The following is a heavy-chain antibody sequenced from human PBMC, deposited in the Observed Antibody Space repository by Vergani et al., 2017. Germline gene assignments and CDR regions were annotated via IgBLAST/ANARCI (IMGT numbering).Heavy chain of an antibody. Sequence: EVQLLESGGGLVQPGGSLRLSCAASGFTFSSYAMSWVRQAPGKGLEGVSAISGSGGSTYYADSVKGRFTLSRDNSKNTLYLQMNSLRAEDTAVYYCARADSYGDWSYWGQGTLVTVSS. CDR3: ARADSYGDWSY. V-gene: IGHV3-23*01. CDR2: ISGSGGST. J-gene: IGHJ4*02. CDR1: GFTFSSYA. D-gene: IGHD4-17*01.